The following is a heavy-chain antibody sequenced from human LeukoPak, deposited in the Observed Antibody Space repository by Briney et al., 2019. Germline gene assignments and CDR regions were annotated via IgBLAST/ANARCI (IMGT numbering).Heavy chain of an antibody. CDR3: ARLRRAFDI. CDR1: GGSISSSSYY. CDR2: IYYSGST. J-gene: IGHJ3*02. V-gene: IGHV4-39*01. Sequence: SETLSLTCTVSGGSISSSSYYWGWIRQPPGKGLEWIGSIYYSGSTYYNPSLKSRVTISVDTSKNQFSLKLSSVTAADTAVYYCARLRRAFDIWGQGTMVTVSS.